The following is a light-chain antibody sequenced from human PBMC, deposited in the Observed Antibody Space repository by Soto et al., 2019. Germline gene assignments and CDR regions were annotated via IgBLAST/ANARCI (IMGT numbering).Light chain of an antibody. CDR2: WAS. CDR1: QSVLYSSNNKNY. J-gene: IGKJ1*01. V-gene: IGKV4-1*01. Sequence: DIVMTQSPDSLAVSLGERATINCKSSQSVLYSSNNKNYLAWYQQKPGQPPKLLIYWASTRESGVPDRFSGSGSGTDFTLTISSLQAEDVAVYYCHQYGSSPATFGQGTKVDI. CDR3: HQYGSSPAT.